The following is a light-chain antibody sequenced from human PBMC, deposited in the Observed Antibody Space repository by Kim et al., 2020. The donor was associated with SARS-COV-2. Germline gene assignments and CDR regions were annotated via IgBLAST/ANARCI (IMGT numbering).Light chain of an antibody. J-gene: IGKJ2*01. CDR1: QSVSSD. CDR2: GAS. V-gene: IGKV3-15*01. CDR3: QQYINWPPYT. Sequence: VSPGERATLSCRASQSVSSDLAWYQQKPGQAPRLLIYGASTRATGTPDRFSGSGSGTEFTLTISSLQSEDVAVYFCQQYINWPPYTFGQGTKLEI.